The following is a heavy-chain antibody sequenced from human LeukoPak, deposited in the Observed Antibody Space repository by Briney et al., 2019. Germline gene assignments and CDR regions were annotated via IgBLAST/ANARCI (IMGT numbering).Heavy chain of an antibody. Sequence: SVKVSCKASGGTFSRYAISRVRQAPGQGLEWMGGIIPIFGTANYAQKFQGRVTITADESTNTAYMELSSLRSEDTAVYYCARYSEVRGVNLLWCWGQGTLVTVSS. CDR3: ARYSEVRGVNLLWC. J-gene: IGHJ4*02. CDR1: GGTFSRYA. CDR2: IIPIFGTA. V-gene: IGHV1-69*13. D-gene: IGHD3-10*01.